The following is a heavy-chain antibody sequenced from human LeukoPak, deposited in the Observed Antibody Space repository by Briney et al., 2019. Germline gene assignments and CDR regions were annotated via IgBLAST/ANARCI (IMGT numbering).Heavy chain of an antibody. CDR2: ISYDGSNK. CDR1: GFTFSSYG. CDR3: AKDRRYTAMWCFDY. D-gene: IGHD5-18*01. J-gene: IGHJ4*02. V-gene: IGHV3-30*18. Sequence: GGSLRLSFAASGFTFSSYGMHWVRQAPGKGLEWVAVISYDGSNKYYADSVKGRFTISRDNSKNTLYLQMNSLRAEDTAVYYCAKDRRYTAMWCFDYWGQGTLVTVSS.